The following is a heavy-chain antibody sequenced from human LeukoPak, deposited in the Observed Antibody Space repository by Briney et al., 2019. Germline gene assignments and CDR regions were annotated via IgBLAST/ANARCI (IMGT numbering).Heavy chain of an antibody. CDR2: IYYSGST. J-gene: IGHJ5*02. V-gene: IGHV4-59*01. CDR1: GGSISSYY. CDR3: ARARQLWFPFDP. Sequence: SETLSLTCTVSGGSISSYYWSWIRQPPGKGLEWIGYIYYSGSTNYNPSLKSRVTISVDTSKNQFSLKLSSVTAADTAVYYCARARQLWFPFDPWGQGTLVTVSS. D-gene: IGHD5-18*01.